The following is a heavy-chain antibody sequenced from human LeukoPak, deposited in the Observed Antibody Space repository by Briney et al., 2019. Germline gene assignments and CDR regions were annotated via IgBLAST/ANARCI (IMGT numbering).Heavy chain of an antibody. CDR2: IIPIFGTA. CDR1: GYTFTSYD. D-gene: IGHD2-15*01. J-gene: IGHJ4*02. CDR3: AKGLVEYCSGGNCPIKAATRPSFDY. Sequence: SVKVSCKASGYTFTSYDINWVRQAPGQGLEWMGGIIPIFGTANYAQKFQGRVTITADESMSTAYMGLSSLRSEDTAVYYCAKGLVEYCSGGNCPIKAATRPSFDYWGQGTLVTVSS. V-gene: IGHV1-69*13.